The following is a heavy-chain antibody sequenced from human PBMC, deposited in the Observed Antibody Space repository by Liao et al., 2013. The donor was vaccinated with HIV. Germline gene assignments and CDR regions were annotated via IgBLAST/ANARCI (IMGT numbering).Heavy chain of an antibody. V-gene: IGHV4-34*01. J-gene: IGHJ3*02. CDR3: ARGPSRRGAFDI. CDR2: INHSGRT. Sequence: VQLQQWGTGLLKPSETLSRTCAVYIGSLRRVLLELDPPGPREGAWNGVGEINHSGRTNYNPSLKSRVTLSVDTSKNQFSLKLSSVTAADTAVYYCARGPSRRGAFDIWGQGTMVTVSS. CDR1: IGSLRRVL.